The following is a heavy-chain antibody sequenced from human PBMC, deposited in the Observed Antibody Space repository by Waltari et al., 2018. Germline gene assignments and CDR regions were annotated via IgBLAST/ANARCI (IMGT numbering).Heavy chain of an antibody. CDR2: IDHNGNT. CDR3: ARVILGATDDYSYAMDV. J-gene: IGHJ6*02. V-gene: IGHV4-4*02. CDR1: GGSISSRNW. D-gene: IGHD1-26*01. Sequence: QVQLQESGPGLVKPSGTLSLTCVVSGGSISSRNWWTWVRQPPGKGLEWIGEIDHNGNTNYNPSLKSRVTISVDKSKNQFSLKLRSVTAADTAVYYCARVILGATDDYSYAMDVWGQGITVTVSS.